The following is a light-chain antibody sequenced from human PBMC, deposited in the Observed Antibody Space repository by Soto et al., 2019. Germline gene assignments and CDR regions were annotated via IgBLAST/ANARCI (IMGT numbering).Light chain of an antibody. CDR2: GVS. J-gene: IGKJ1*01. Sequence: EIVMTQSPATLSVSPGERATLSCRASQSVSINLVWYQQKPGQAPRLLIYGVSTRATGIPARFSGSGSGTDFTLTISSLQSEDFAVYYCQQYNNWPWTFGQGTKVEIK. V-gene: IGKV3-15*01. CDR1: QSVSIN. CDR3: QQYNNWPWT.